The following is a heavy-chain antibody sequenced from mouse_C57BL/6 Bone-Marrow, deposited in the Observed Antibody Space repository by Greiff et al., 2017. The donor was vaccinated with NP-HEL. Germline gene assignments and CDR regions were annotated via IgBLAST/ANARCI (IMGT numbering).Heavy chain of an antibody. D-gene: IGHD4-1*01. CDR1: GYTFTSYW. V-gene: IGHV1-64*01. Sequence: VKLQQPGAELVKPGASVMLSCKASGYTFTSYWMHWVKQRPGQGLEWIGMIHPNSGSTNYNEKFKSKATLTVDKSSSTAYMQLSSLTSEDSAVYYCARLGRPFAYWGQGTLVTVSA. J-gene: IGHJ3*01. CDR2: IHPNSGST. CDR3: ARLGRPFAY.